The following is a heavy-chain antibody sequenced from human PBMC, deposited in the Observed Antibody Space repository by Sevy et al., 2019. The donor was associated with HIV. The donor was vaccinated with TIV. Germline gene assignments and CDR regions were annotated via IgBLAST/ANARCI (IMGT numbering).Heavy chain of an antibody. CDR1: GYPFTGHY. D-gene: IGHD1-1*01. J-gene: IGHJ6*03. CDR3: AKSERQSERCPLYFHCHYVDV. V-gene: IGHV1-2*02. Sequence: ASVKVSCKASGYPFTGHYMHWVRQAPGQGLEWMGWINPNSGVPNYSQKFKDRVVMTTDTSTNTAYMELNSLQSDDTAVYYCAKSERQSERCPLYFHCHYVDVWVIGTTDTVS. CDR2: INPNSGVP.